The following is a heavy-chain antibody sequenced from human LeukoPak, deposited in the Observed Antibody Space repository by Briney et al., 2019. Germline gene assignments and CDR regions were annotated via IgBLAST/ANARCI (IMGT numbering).Heavy chain of an antibody. Sequence: ASVKVSCKASGGTFSSYAISWVRQAPGQGLEWMGGIIPIFGTANYAQKFQGRVTITADESTSTAYMELSSLRSEDTAVYYCARLKLQYYYDGSGRGGYFDYWGQGTLVTVSS. CDR2: IIPIFGTA. D-gene: IGHD3-22*01. CDR1: GGTFSSYA. CDR3: ARLKLQYYYDGSGRGGYFDY. J-gene: IGHJ4*02. V-gene: IGHV1-69*01.